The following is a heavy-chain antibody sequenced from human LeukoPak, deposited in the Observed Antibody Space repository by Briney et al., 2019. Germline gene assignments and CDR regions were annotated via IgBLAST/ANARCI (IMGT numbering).Heavy chain of an antibody. CDR3: ARPHLDYDFWRGYSMDV. D-gene: IGHD3-3*01. CDR1: GGTFSSYA. J-gene: IGHJ6*03. Sequence: GASVKVSCKASGGTFSSYAISWVRQAPGQGLEWMGGIIPIFGTANYAQKFQGRVTITADESTSTAYMELSSLRSEDTAVYYCARPHLDYDFWRGYSMDVWGKGTTVTVSS. CDR2: IIPIFGTA. V-gene: IGHV1-69*13.